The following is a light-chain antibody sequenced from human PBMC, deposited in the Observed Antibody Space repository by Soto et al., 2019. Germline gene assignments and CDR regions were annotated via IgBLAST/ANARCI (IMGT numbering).Light chain of an antibody. CDR3: SSHTSSGTYV. CDR2: DVN. CDR1: STDVGSSNY. Sequence: QSALTQPASVSGSPGQSIAISCTGTSTDVGSSNYVSWYQQHPGKAPKLMIFDVNNRPSGVSDRFSGSKSGNTASLTISGLQAEDEADYYCSSHTSSGTYVFGTGTRSPS. V-gene: IGLV2-14*01. J-gene: IGLJ1*01.